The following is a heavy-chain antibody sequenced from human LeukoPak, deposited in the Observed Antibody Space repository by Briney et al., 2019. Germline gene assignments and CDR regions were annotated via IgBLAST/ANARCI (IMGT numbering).Heavy chain of an antibody. D-gene: IGHD5-18*01. Sequence: ASVNLSCKASGYTFTGYYMHWVRQAPGPGLELMGWINPNNGGTNYAQKFQGRVTMTRDTSISTAYMELNRLRSDDTAVYYCARDPYSNYLDYWGQGTLVTVSS. V-gene: IGHV1-2*02. CDR1: GYTFTGYY. J-gene: IGHJ4*02. CDR3: ARDPYSNYLDY. CDR2: INPNNGGT.